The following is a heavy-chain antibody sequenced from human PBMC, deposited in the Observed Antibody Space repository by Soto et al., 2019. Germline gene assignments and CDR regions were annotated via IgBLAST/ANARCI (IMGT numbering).Heavy chain of an antibody. V-gene: IGHV5-51*01. CDR2: IYPGDSDT. CDR1: GYSFTSYW. D-gene: IGHD2-15*01. J-gene: IGHJ4*02. CDR3: ASGYCSGGSCYPTILH. Sequence: GESLKISCKGSGYSFTSYWICWVRQMPGKGLEWMGTIYPGDSDTRYSPSFQGQVTISADKSISTAYLQWSSLNASDTAMDYCASGYCSGGSCYPTILHWGQGTLVTVSS.